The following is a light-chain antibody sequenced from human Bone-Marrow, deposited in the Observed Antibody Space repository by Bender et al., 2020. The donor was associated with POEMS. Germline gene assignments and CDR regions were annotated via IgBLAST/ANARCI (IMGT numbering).Light chain of an antibody. CDR1: TSDVGSYNR. CDR3: MSYTTSRGV. CDR2: EVS. J-gene: IGLJ1*01. Sequence: QSALTQPPSVSGSPGQSVTISCTGTTSDVGSYNRVSWYQQPPGTAPKLMIYEVSNRPSGVPDRFSGSKSGNTASLTISGLQAEDEAHYYCMSYTTSRGVFGTGTTVTVL. V-gene: IGLV2-18*02.